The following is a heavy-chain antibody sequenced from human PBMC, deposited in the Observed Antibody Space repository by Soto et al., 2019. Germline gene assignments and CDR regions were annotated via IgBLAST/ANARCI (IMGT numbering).Heavy chain of an antibody. CDR2: ISTSDGNT. D-gene: IGHD3-10*01. Sequence: EVQLLASGGGLVQPGGSLRLSCAVSGFTFRNYAMNWVRQAPGKGLEGVSGISTSDGNTYYGDSVKGRFTISRDNSKNTLYLQMNSLRDEDTAVYYYAKASGYFGSGKWGQGSPVTVSS. V-gene: IGHV3-23*01. CDR3: AKASGYFGSGK. CDR1: GFTFRNYA. J-gene: IGHJ4*02.